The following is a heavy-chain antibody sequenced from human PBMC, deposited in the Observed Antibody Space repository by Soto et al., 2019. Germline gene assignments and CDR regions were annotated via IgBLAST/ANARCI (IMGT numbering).Heavy chain of an antibody. Sequence: TLSLTCAVSGGYLSSGGYSWSWIRQPPGKGLEWIGYIYHSGSTYYNPSLKSRVTISVDRSKNQFSLKLSSVTAADTAVYYCARVPDRWGQGTLVTVSS. CDR3: ARVPDR. D-gene: IGHD2-2*01. CDR1: GGYLSSGGYS. V-gene: IGHV4-30-2*01. CDR2: IYHSGST. J-gene: IGHJ5*02.